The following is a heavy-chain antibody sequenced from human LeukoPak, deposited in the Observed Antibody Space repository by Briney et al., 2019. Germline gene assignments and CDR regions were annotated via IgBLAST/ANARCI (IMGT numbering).Heavy chain of an antibody. CDR2: ITKNGGST. CDR3: ARKAVGDTTDLDY. J-gene: IGHJ4*02. Sequence: GGSLRLSCAASGFTFSSYTMTWVRQGPGEGLHYVSSITKNGGSTYYADSVEGRFTISRDNSKNRLYLQMNSLRAEDTAVYYCARKAVGDTTDLDYWGQGTLVIVSS. V-gene: IGHV3-23*01. CDR1: GFTFSSYT. D-gene: IGHD1-26*01.